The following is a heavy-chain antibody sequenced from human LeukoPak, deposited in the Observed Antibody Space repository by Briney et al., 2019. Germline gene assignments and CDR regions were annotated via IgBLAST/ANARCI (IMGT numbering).Heavy chain of an antibody. CDR2: IYTSGST. CDR1: GGSISSYY. D-gene: IGHD3-22*01. V-gene: IGHV4-4*07. CDR3: ARQDSSAGYFDY. J-gene: IGHJ4*02. Sequence: SETLSLTCTVSGGSISSYYWSWIRQPAGKGLEWIGRIYTSGSTNYNPSLKSRVTISVDTSKNQFSLKLSSVTAADTAVYYCARQDSSAGYFDYWGQGTLVTVSS.